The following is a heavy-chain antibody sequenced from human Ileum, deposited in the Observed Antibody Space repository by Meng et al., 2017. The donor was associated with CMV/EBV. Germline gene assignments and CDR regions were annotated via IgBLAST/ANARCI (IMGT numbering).Heavy chain of an antibody. D-gene: IGHD3-22*01. Sequence: GESLKISCAAAGFTLSNYGVHWVRQAPGKCLELVASMSRDGNYKHYADSVKGRFTISRDNSKNTLYLQMNSLRTEDTAVYYCASDYYDYIGYGHWGQGTLVTVSS. J-gene: IGHJ4*02. CDR2: MSRDGNYK. CDR1: GFTLSNYG. CDR3: ASDYYDYIGYGH. V-gene: IGHV3-30*04.